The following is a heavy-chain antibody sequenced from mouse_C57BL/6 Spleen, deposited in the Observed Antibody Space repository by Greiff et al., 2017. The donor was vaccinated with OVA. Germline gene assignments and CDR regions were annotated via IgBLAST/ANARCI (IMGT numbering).Heavy chain of an antibody. CDR2: IYPGDGDT. J-gene: IGHJ2*01. Sequence: QVQLQQSGAELVKPGASVKISCKASGYAFSSYWMNWVKQRPGKGLEWIGQIYPGDGDTNYNGKFKGKATLTADKSSSTAYMQLSSLTSEDSAVYFCARHAYHLLNFDYWGQGTTLTVSS. CDR1: GYAFSSYW. D-gene: IGHD2-10*01. CDR3: ARHAYHLLNFDY. V-gene: IGHV1-80*01.